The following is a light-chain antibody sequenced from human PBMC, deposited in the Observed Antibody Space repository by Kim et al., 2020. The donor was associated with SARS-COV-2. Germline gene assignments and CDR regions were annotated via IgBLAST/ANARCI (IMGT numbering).Light chain of an antibody. CDR3: SSFTRSSTVLV. CDR2: DVN. CDR1: SSDIGGYND. V-gene: IGLV2-14*03. J-gene: IGLJ1*01. Sequence: QSITTSCTGTSSDIGGYNDVSWYQQHPGKAPKLMIYDVNYRPSGVSNRFSGSKSGNTASLTISGLQAEAEAGYYCSSFTRSSTVLVSVTGTKLTVL.